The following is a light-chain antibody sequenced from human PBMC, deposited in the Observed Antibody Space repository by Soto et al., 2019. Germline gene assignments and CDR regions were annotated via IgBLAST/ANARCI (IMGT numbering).Light chain of an antibody. Sequence: DIQMTQSPSSLSASVGDRVTITCRASQGIRNYLAWYQQKPGKVPKLLIYAASTLQSGVPSRFSGSGSGTDFTLPISSLLPEDVATYYCQKYNSAPYTFGQGTKLEIK. CDR3: QKYNSAPYT. CDR2: AAS. CDR1: QGIRNY. J-gene: IGKJ2*01. V-gene: IGKV1-27*01.